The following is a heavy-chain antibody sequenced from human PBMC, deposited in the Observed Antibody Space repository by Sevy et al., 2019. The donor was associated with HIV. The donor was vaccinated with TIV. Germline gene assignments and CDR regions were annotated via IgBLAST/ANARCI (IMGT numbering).Heavy chain of an antibody. V-gene: IGHV1-18*04. CDR3: ARSYYYDSSGYYGDYYFDY. CDR1: GYTFTSYG. D-gene: IGHD3-22*01. J-gene: IGHJ4*02. CDR2: ISAYNGNT. Sequence: ASVKVSCKASGYTFTSYGISWVRQVPGQGLEWMGWISAYNGNTNYAQKLQGRVTMTTETSMSTAYMELRSLRSDDTAVYYCARSYYYDSSGYYGDYYFDYWGQGTLVTVSS.